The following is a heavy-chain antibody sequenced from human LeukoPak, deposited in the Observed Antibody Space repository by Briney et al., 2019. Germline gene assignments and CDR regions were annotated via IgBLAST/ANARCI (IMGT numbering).Heavy chain of an antibody. Sequence: ASVKVSCKASGYTFTGYYMHWVRQAPGQGLEWMGWINPNSGGTNYAQKFQGRVTMTRDTSISTAYMELSRLRSDDTAVYYCARVKPRSIAAAGGRDAFDIWGQGTMVTVSS. CDR1: GYTFTGYY. D-gene: IGHD6-13*01. CDR3: ARVKPRSIAAAGGRDAFDI. V-gene: IGHV1-2*02. CDR2: INPNSGGT. J-gene: IGHJ3*02.